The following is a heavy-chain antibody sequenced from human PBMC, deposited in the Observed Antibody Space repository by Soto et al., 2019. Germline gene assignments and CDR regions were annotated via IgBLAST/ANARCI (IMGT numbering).Heavy chain of an antibody. J-gene: IGHJ6*02. CDR3: ARARRYIADYGMDV. Sequence: SETLSLTCAVYGGSFSGYYWSWIRQPPGKGLEWIGEINHSGSTNYNPSLKSRVTISVDTSKNQFSLKLSSVTAADTAVYYCARARRYIADYGMDVWGQGTTVTVSS. D-gene: IGHD6-13*01. CDR1: GGSFSGYY. CDR2: INHSGST. V-gene: IGHV4-34*01.